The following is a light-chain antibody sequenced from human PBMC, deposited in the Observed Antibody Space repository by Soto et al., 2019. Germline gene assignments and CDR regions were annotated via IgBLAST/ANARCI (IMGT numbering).Light chain of an antibody. CDR3: CSYAGGTSVV. CDR2: EDI. Sequence: QSVLTQPASVSGSPGQSITISCTGTSSDVGRYSLVSWYQQHPGKAPKLMIYEDIERPSGVSNRFSGSKSGNTASLTISGLQTEAEADYYCCSYAGGTSVVFGGGTKLTVL. J-gene: IGLJ2*01. V-gene: IGLV2-23*01. CDR1: SSDVGRYSL.